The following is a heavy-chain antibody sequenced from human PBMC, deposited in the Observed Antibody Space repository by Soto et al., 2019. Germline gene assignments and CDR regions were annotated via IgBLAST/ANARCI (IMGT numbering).Heavy chain of an antibody. Sequence: SETLSLTCTVSGGSISGHYWSWIRQPPGKSLEWIGHVHSGGAINYNPSLRSRLTVSADTSKNQFSLQLTSVTAADTAIYYCTRVLDPGYSDYWGQGTLVTVSS. J-gene: IGHJ4*02. CDR2: VHSGGAI. CDR1: GGSISGHY. CDR3: TRVLDPGYSDY. V-gene: IGHV4-59*11.